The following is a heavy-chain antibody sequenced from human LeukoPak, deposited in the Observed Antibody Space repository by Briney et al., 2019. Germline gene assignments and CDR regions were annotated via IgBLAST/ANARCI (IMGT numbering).Heavy chain of an antibody. V-gene: IGHV1-18*01. CDR3: ARARSRSSTYYLGY. CDR2: GTAFNENT. D-gene: IGHD6-13*01. CDR1: GFAFTTYN. J-gene: IGHJ4*02. Sequence: GASVKVSCKASGFAFTTYNTVWLRQAPGQGLEWVGCGTAFNENTHYSRKVQGRVTMTRDTSVNTAYMEVNSLTSDDTSVYYCARARSRSSTYYLGYWGQGTLVVVSS.